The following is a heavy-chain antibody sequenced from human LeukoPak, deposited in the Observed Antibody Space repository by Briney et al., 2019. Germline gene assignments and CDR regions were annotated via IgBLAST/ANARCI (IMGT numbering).Heavy chain of an antibody. J-gene: IGHJ4*02. V-gene: IGHV3-7*01. D-gene: IGHD3-10*01. CDR1: GFTFSSYW. Sequence: GGSLRLSCAASGFTFSSYWMSWVRQAPGKGLEWVATINQDGRQKNYVNSVKGRFSTPRHNAKNPLYLQMNSLRAEDTGVYYCARGPYYYGSGSYTFDYWGQGTLVTVSS. CDR3: ARGPYYYGSGSYTFDY. CDR2: INQDGRQK.